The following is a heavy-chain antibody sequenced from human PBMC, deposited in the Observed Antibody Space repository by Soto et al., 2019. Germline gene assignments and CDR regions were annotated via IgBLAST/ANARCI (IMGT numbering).Heavy chain of an antibody. Sequence: ASVKVSCKASGYNFTSYYMHWVRQAPGQGLEWMGIINPSGGSTSYAQKLQGRVTMTRDTSTSTVYMELRSLRSEDTAVYFCASHSQQWLPTCFFYYYMDVLGKVTTFTVSS. J-gene: IGHJ6*03. CDR3: ASHSQQWLPTCFFYYYMDV. V-gene: IGHV1-46*01. D-gene: IGHD6-19*01. CDR1: GYNFTSYY. CDR2: INPSGGST.